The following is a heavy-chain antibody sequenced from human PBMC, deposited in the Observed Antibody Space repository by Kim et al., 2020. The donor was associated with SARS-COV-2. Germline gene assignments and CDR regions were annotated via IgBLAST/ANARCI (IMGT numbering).Heavy chain of an antibody. CDR3: ARDQYNALGNYTYGMDV. CDR1: GFTFSTNF. D-gene: IGHD3-10*01. Sequence: GGSLRLSCAASGFTFSTNFMSWVRQAPGKGLEWVSVIYSDGDSYYTDSVKGRFTISRDNSRNTLYLQMNSLRAEDTAVYYCARDQYNALGNYTYGMDVWGQGTTVTVSS. CDR2: IYSDGDS. J-gene: IGHJ6*02. V-gene: IGHV3-53*01.